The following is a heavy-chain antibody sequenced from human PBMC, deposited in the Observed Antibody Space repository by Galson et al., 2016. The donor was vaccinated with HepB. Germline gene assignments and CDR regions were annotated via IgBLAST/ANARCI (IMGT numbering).Heavy chain of an antibody. Sequence: SETLSLTCILSGGSITNSNYYWAWIRLPPGKGLEWIGRIYYSGSTDYNPSLTGRAAISVETSKDQFSLSLSYVTAADTAVYYCASVHSGLLDASDIWGQGTMVVVSS. CDR1: GGSITNSNYY. D-gene: IGHD6-19*01. J-gene: IGHJ3*02. CDR3: ASVHSGLLDASDI. CDR2: IYYSGST. V-gene: IGHV4-39*01.